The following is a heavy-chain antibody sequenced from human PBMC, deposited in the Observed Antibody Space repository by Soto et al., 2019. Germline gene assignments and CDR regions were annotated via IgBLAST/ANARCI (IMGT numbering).Heavy chain of an antibody. D-gene: IGHD6-13*01. J-gene: IGHJ6*02. CDR1: GGSISSSSYY. CDR3: ASQQLVHYYYGMDV. Sequence: SETLSLTCTVSGGSISSSSYYWGWIRQPPGKGLEWIGSIYYSGSTYYNPSLKSRVTISVDTSKNQFSLKLSSVTAADTAVHYCASQQLVHYYYGMDVWGQGTTVTVSS. V-gene: IGHV4-39*01. CDR2: IYYSGST.